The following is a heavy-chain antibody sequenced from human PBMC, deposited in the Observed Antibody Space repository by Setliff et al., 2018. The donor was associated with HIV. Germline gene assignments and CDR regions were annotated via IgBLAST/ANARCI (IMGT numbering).Heavy chain of an antibody. V-gene: IGHV4-61*09. CDR1: GGSMRSGSHF. CDR2: GFVTGPT. Sequence: SETLSLTCTVSGGSMRSGSHFWSWIRQPAGKGLEWLGHGFVTGPTNYNSALGSRITISVEPTKNQFSLNLASATAADTAVYYCARAAYSGTYLWEPASDLWGPGTLVTVSS. D-gene: IGHD1-26*01. J-gene: IGHJ2*01. CDR3: ARAAYSGTYLWEPASDL.